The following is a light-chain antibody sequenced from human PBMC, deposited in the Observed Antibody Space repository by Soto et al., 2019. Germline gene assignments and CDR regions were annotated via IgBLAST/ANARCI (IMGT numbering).Light chain of an antibody. CDR3: HKYNSALLT. CDR1: QGIYNY. J-gene: IGKJ5*01. CDR2: DES. Sequence: DIQMTQSPSSLSASVGDRVTITCRASQGIYNYLAWYQQKTGKAPKLLIYDESTLEADVPSRFSGSGFSTDFTLTIISLQPEDVATYYFHKYNSALLTFGQGTRLEIK. V-gene: IGKV1-27*01.